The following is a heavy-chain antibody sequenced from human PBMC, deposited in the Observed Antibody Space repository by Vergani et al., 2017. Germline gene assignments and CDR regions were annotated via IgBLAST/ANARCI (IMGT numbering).Heavy chain of an antibody. CDR1: GGSFTSYH. D-gene: IGHD4-11*01. J-gene: IGHJ6*03. V-gene: IGHV4-34*01. CDR2: IDHTGRP. CDR3: ARVNTETNGHLYYYYYMDV. Sequence: QVQLQQWGGGLLKPSETLSLTCVVNGGSFTSYHWTWIRQSPGEGLEWVGDIDHTGRPDCNPSLKSRLTMSVDKSRNQFSLTLISVTATDTAIYFCARVNTETNGHLYYYYYMDVWGQGTAVTVS.